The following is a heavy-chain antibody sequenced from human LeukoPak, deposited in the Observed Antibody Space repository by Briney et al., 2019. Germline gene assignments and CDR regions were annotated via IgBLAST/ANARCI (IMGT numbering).Heavy chain of an antibody. D-gene: IGHD3/OR15-3a*01. CDR3: ARTQDWSHIANFDY. Sequence: GASVNGSCKASGYTFTRYYMHWVRQAPGQGLEWMGIINPSGGSTSYAQTFQGRVSMTRDTSTSTVYMELSSLRSEDTAVYYCARTQDWSHIANFDYWGQGTLVTVPS. J-gene: IGHJ4*02. V-gene: IGHV1-46*01. CDR2: INPSGGST. CDR1: GYTFTRYY.